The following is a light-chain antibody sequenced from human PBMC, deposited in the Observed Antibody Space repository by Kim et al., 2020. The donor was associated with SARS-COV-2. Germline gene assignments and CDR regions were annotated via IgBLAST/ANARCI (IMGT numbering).Light chain of an antibody. CDR1: VSNIGRRT. V-gene: IGLV1-44*01. CDR2: TNI. J-gene: IGLJ3*02. CDR3: AAWDETLSAVV. Sequence: QSVLTQPPSVSGTPGQRVTMSCSGSVSNIGRRTVIWYQQLPGAAPKVFIYTNIQRASGVPDRFSGSKSGTSASLTISGLQSEDEAEYYCAAWDETLSAVVFGGGTQLTVL.